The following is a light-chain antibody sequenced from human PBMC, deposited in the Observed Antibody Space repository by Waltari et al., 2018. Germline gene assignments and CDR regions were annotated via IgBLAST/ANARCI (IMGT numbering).Light chain of an antibody. Sequence: QSALTQPASVSGSPGQSLTISCTGTSSDVGTYNYVSWYQQHPGKAPKLMIYDVSNRPSGVSNRFSGSKSGNTASLTISGLQAEDEADYYCCSYTSSSTYVLFGGGTKLTVL. V-gene: IGLV2-14*03. CDR3: CSYTSSSTYVL. CDR1: SSDVGTYNY. J-gene: IGLJ2*01. CDR2: DVS.